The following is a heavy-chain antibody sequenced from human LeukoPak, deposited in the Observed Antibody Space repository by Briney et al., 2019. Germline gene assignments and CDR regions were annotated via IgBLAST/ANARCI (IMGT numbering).Heavy chain of an antibody. Sequence: PGGSLRLSCAASGFAFSSYTMNWVRQTPGKGLEWVSSISYSSSISYADSVKGRFTISRDTARNSLYLQMNSLRADDMAVYYCARGAGIDYWGQGTLVTVSP. CDR2: ISYSSSI. V-gene: IGHV3-21*01. D-gene: IGHD6-19*01. CDR1: GFAFSSYT. J-gene: IGHJ4*02. CDR3: ARGAGIDY.